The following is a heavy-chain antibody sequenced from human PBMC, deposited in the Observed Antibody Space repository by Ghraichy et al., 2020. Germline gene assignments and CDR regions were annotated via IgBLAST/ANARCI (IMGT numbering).Heavy chain of an antibody. CDR2: ISYDGSNK. Sequence: GGSLRLSCAASGFTFSSYGMHWVRQAPGKWLEWVAVISYDGSNKYYADSVKGRFTISRDNSKNTLYLQMNSLRAEDTAVYYCAKTPSGQWLVPFDYWGQGTLVTVSS. D-gene: IGHD6-19*01. V-gene: IGHV3-30*18. J-gene: IGHJ4*02. CDR1: GFTFSSYG. CDR3: AKTPSGQWLVPFDY.